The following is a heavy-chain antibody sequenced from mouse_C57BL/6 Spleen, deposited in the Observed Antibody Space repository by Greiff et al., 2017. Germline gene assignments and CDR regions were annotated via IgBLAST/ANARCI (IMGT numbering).Heavy chain of an antibody. CDR1: GYTFTDYN. V-gene: IGHV1-22*01. J-gene: IGHJ3*01. D-gene: IGHD2-4*01. CDR3: ESLDYNWFAY. Sequence: VQLQQSGPELVKPGASVKMSCKASGYTFTDYNMHWVQQSHGKSLEWIGYINPNNGGTSYNQTFKGKATLTVNKSSSTAYMELRSLTSEDSAVYYCESLDYNWFAYWGQGTLVTVSA. CDR2: INPNNGGT.